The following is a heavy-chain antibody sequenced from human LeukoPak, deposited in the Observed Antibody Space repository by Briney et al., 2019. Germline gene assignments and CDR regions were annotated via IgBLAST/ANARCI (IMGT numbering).Heavy chain of an antibody. CDR3: AKDYYDSSGYYIFDY. CDR1: GFTFSSYA. Sequence: AGGSLRLSCAAPGFTFSSYAMSWVRQAPGKGLEWVSAISGSGGSTYYADSVKGRFTISRDNSKNTLYLQMNSLRAEDTAVYYCAKDYYDSSGYYIFDYWGQGTLVTVSS. V-gene: IGHV3-23*01. D-gene: IGHD3-22*01. CDR2: ISGSGGST. J-gene: IGHJ4*02.